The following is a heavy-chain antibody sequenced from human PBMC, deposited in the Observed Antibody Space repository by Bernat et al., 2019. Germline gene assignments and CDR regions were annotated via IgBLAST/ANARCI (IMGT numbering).Heavy chain of an antibody. CDR1: GASISSGSYY. V-gene: IGHV4-39*01. CDR3: AGQRVYYDSSAYYYRAGFFDY. CDR2: IFYSGST. Sequence: QLQLQESGPGLVKPSETLSLTCTVSGASISSGSYYWGWIRQPPGKGLEWIGTIFYSGSTYYNPSLKSRVTISVDTSTNQFSLKLSSVTAADTAVYYCAGQRVYYDSSAYYYRAGFFDYWGQGTLVTVSS. D-gene: IGHD3-22*01. J-gene: IGHJ4*02.